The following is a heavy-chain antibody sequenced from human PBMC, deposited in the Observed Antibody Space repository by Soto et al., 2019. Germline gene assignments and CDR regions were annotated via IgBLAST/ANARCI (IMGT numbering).Heavy chain of an antibody. V-gene: IGHV3-30*18. CDR3: AKEYTGYYYDY. Sequence: ESGGGVVQPGTSLRLSCAASGFTFSGQGMHWVRQAPGKGLEWVAGTSYDGSDKYYADSVKGRFTISRDNAVNTLYLQMNSLRTEDTALYYCAKEYTGYYYDYWGQGTLVTVSS. J-gene: IGHJ4*02. D-gene: IGHD2-15*01. CDR2: TSYDGSDK. CDR1: GFTFSGQG.